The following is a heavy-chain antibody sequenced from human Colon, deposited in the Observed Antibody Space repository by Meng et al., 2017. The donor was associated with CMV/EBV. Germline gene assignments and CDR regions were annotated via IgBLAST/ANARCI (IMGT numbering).Heavy chain of an antibody. CDR3: ARHSLTILTD. CDR1: GXXXTTTGTG. Sequence: ISSXQSAXXLANXNHPXXLLCPFPGXXXTTTGTGVPWDRQPPGKAPELLALIHWDDDKRYSPSLKNRLNITKDTSKNQVVLSMTDLDPADTGTFYCARHSLTILTDWGQGALXTVSS. CDR2: IHWDDDK. D-gene: IGHD2-8*02. V-gene: IGHV2-5*02. J-gene: IGHJ4*02.